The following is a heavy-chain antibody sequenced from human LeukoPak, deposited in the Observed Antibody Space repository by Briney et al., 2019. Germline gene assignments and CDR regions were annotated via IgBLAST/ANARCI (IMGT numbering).Heavy chain of an antibody. V-gene: IGHV4-59*03. CDR3: AKFGLYYNMDV. CDR2: IHYSGST. J-gene: IGHJ6*02. CDR1: GGSISGFY. D-gene: IGHD3-16*01. Sequence: SETLSLTCAVSGGSISGFYWTWNRQPPGKGLEFIGQIHYSGSTDYNPSLKSRITMSVDTSKNQFFLSQNSVTAADTAVYYCAKFGLYYNMDVWGQGTTVTVSS.